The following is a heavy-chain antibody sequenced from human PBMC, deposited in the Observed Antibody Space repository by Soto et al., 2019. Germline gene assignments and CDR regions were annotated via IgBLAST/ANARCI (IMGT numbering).Heavy chain of an antibody. J-gene: IGHJ1*01. CDR1: GFTFSNYW. CDR2: IKHDGSAE. Sequence: EAELVESGGGLVQPGGSLRLSCAASGFTFSNYWMSWVRQAPGKGLEWVANIKHDGSAEYYVDSVKGRFTLSRDDAKNSLYLQMNSLRAEDTAVYYCARAFRTGDWPPLFHHWGQGTLVTVSS. D-gene: IGHD2-21*02. CDR3: ARAFRTGDWPPLFHH. V-gene: IGHV3-7*01.